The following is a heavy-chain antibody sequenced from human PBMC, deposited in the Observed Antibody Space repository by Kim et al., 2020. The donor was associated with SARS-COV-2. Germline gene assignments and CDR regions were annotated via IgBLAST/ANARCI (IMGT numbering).Heavy chain of an antibody. Sequence: GGSLRLSCAASGFTFSDYYMSWIRQAPGKGLEWVSYISSSSSYTNYADSVKGRFTISRDNAKNSLYLQMNSLRAEDTAVYYCARGIGYSSSWYLYFDYWGQGTLVTVSS. CDR2: ISSSSSYT. CDR3: ARGIGYSSSWYLYFDY. D-gene: IGHD6-13*01. CDR1: GFTFSDYY. V-gene: IGHV3-11*05. J-gene: IGHJ4*02.